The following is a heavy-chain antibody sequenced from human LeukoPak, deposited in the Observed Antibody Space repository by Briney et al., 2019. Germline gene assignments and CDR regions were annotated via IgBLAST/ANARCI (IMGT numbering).Heavy chain of an antibody. CDR3: AREGSGSYPYYYYYMDV. CDR2: IYTSGST. Sequence: KPSQTLSLTCTVSGGSISSGSYYWSWIRQPAGKGLEWIGRIYTSGSTNYNPSLKSRVTISVDTSKNQFSLKLSSVTAADTAVYYCAREGSGSYPYYYYYMDVWGEGTTVTVSS. J-gene: IGHJ6*03. V-gene: IGHV4-61*02. CDR1: GGSISSGSYY. D-gene: IGHD1-26*01.